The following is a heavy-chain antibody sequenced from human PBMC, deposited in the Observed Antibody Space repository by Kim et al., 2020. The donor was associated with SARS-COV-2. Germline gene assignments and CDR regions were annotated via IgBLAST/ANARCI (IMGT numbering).Heavy chain of an antibody. CDR2: IYYTGST. Sequence: SETLSLTCTVSGGSISSYYWSWIRQPPGKGLEWIGYIYYTGSTNYNPSLKSRVTISVDTSKNQFSLKLSSVTAADTAVYYCARRIPDSSGYFVEYWGQGTLVTVSS. V-gene: IGHV4-59*08. D-gene: IGHD3-22*01. J-gene: IGHJ4*02. CDR3: ARRIPDSSGYFVEY. CDR1: GGSISSYY.